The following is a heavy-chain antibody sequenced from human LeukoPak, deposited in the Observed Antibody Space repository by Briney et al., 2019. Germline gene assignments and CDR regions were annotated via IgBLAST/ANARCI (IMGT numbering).Heavy chain of an antibody. CDR3: ARGTSSSDYSRLYYFDY. Sequence: AGGSLRLPCAASGFSFSRYSMNWVRQAPGKGLEWVSYSSSGTSTIYYADSVKGRFTISRDNAMNSLSLQMNSLRAEDTAVYYCARGTSSSDYSRLYYFDYWGQGTLVTVSS. V-gene: IGHV3-48*01. CDR2: SSSGTSTI. D-gene: IGHD3-22*01. CDR1: GFSFSRYS. J-gene: IGHJ4*02.